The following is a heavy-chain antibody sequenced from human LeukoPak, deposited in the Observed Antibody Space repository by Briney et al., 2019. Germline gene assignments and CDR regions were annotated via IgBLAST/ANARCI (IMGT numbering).Heavy chain of an antibody. J-gene: IGHJ4*02. D-gene: IGHD6-6*01. Sequence: GRSLRLSCAASGXTFSSYAMHWVRQAPGKGLEWVAVIPYDGSNKYYADSVKGRFTISRDNSKNTLYLQMNSLRAEDTAVYYCAGAARPWDYWGQGTLVTVSS. V-gene: IGHV3-30-3*01. CDR1: GXTFSSYA. CDR3: AGAARPWDY. CDR2: IPYDGSNK.